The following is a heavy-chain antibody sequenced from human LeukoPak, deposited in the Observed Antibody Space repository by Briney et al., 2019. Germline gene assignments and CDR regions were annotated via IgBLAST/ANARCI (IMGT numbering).Heavy chain of an antibody. J-gene: IGHJ3*02. Sequence: SVKVSCKASGGTFSSYAISWVRQAPGQGLEWMGGIIPIFGTANYAQKFQGRVTITADKSTSTAYMELSSLRSEDTAVYYCARAQWLVPGAFDIWGQGTMVTVSS. CDR2: IIPIFGTA. CDR1: GGTFSSYA. CDR3: ARAQWLVPGAFDI. V-gene: IGHV1-69*06. D-gene: IGHD6-19*01.